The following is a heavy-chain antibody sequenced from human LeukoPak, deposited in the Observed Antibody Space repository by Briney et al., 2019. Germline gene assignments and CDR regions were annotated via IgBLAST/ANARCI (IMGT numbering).Heavy chain of an antibody. V-gene: IGHV3-49*04. D-gene: IGHD5-18*01. CDR1: GFTFGDYA. CDR3: VRRYSYAYGYFDS. CDR2: IGSKAYGGTT. Sequence: PGGSLRLSCTTSGFTFGDYAMNLVRQAPGKGLEWVAFIGSKAYGGTTDYAASVKGRFTISRDDSKSIAYLQMNSLKTEDTAVYYCVRRYSYAYGYFDSWGQGTLVTVSS. J-gene: IGHJ4*02.